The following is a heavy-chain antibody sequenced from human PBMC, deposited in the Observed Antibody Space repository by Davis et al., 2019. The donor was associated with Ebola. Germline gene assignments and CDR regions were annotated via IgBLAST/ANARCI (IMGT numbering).Heavy chain of an antibody. Sequence: PSETLSLTCAISGDSVSSGGWNWIRQSPSRGLEWLGRTYYTSKWYNHYAASVKSRATINPDTSKNQFSLQLNSVTPEDTAVYYCVRGWLRAWFDSWGQGILVTVSS. J-gene: IGHJ5*01. CDR2: TYYTSKWYN. V-gene: IGHV6-1*01. CDR3: VRGWLRAWFDS. CDR1: GDSVSSGG. D-gene: IGHD5-12*01.